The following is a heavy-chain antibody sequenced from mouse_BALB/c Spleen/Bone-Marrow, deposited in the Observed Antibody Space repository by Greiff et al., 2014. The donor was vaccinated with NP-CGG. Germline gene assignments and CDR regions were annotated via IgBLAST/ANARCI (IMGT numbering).Heavy chain of an antibody. Sequence: EVQLQQPGPELVKPGASVKISCKASGYSFTGYFMNWVMQSHGKSPEWIGRINPYNGDTFYNQKFKGKATLTVDKSSSTAHMELRSLASEDSAVYYCARSGYYGSSYFDYWGQGTTLTVSS. J-gene: IGHJ2*01. D-gene: IGHD1-1*01. V-gene: IGHV1-20*02. CDR1: GYSFTGYF. CDR3: ARSGYYGSSYFDY. CDR2: INPYNGDT.